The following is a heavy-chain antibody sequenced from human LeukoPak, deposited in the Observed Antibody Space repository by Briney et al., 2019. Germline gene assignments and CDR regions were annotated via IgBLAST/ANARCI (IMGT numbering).Heavy chain of an antibody. CDR1: GYTFTSYG. CDR3: ARGPGSCTSCHIRYYYYYGMDV. D-gene: IGHD2-2*02. J-gene: IGHJ6*02. CDR2: ISADNGNT. Sequence: ASVKVSPKASGYTFTSYGISGVRQAPGQGVEWVGGISADNGNTNYAQELQGRVTMTTYTATSAAYMELRSLRSDDTAVYNCARGPGSCTSCHIRYYYYYGMDVWGQGTTVTVSS. V-gene: IGHV1-18*01.